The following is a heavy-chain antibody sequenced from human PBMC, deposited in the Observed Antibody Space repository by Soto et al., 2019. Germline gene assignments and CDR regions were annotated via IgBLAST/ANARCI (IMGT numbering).Heavy chain of an antibody. Sequence: EVQLVESGGDLVKPGGSLRLSCAASGFIFSHAWFHWVRQPPGKGLELVGRVKNNGGATDYAASVKGRFTISRDDSKDTGYLQMSSLRTEDTAIYYCAADLGPAYDSNNWFDPWGQGTLVTVSS. CDR2: VKNNGGAT. J-gene: IGHJ5*02. CDR3: AADLGPAYDSNNWFDP. D-gene: IGHD2-21*01. CDR1: GFIFSHAW. V-gene: IGHV3-15*07.